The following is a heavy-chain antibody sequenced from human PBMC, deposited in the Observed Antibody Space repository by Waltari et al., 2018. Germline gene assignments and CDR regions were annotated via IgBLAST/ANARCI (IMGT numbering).Heavy chain of an antibody. CDR2: INHSGST. J-gene: IGHJ4*02. V-gene: IGHV4-34*01. Sequence: QVQLQQWGAGLLKPSETLSLTCAVYGGSFSGYYWSWIRQPPGKGLGWIGEINHSGSTNYNPSLKSRVTISVDTSKNQFSLKLSSVTAADTAVYYCARGTGIGDCGGDCYSWDYWGQGTLVTVSS. D-gene: IGHD2-21*02. CDR3: ARGTGIGDCGGDCYSWDY. CDR1: GGSFSGYY.